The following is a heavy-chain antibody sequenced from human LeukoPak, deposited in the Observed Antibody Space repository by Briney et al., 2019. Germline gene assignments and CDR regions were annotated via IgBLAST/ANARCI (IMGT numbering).Heavy chain of an antibody. V-gene: IGHV4-39*01. CDR1: GGFISSGGYY. D-gene: IGHD3-22*01. CDR3: ARNPPNYYDSSGRMGAFDV. Sequence: NPSETLSLTCVVSGGFISSGGYYWGWIRHPPEKGLEWIGSVHHSGITYYNTSLKSRVTISVDKSKNQFSLELTPVTAADTAVYYCARNPPNYYDSSGRMGAFDVWGQGTMVTVSS. J-gene: IGHJ3*01. CDR2: VHHSGIT.